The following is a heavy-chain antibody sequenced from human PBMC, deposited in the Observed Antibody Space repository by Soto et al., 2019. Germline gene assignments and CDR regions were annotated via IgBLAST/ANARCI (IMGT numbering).Heavy chain of an antibody. CDR2: ISGSSDTT. CDR1: GFTFSSYA. V-gene: IGHV3-23*01. D-gene: IGHD2-8*01. CDR3: AKWALEDCPSGVCYGRSYYGLDV. J-gene: IGHJ6*02. Sequence: EVQLLESGGGLVQPGGSLRLSCAASGFTFSSYAMSWVRQAPGKGLEWVSGISGSSDTTYYADSVKGRFSISRDSSKNTLSLQMNSLGAEDTAVYYGAKWALEDCPSGVCYGRSYYGLDVWGQGTTVTVS.